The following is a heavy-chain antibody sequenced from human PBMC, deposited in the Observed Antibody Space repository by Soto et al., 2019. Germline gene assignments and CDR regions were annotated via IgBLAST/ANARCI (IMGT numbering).Heavy chain of an antibody. CDR1: GFTFSIYW. D-gene: IGHD2-15*01. Sequence: GGSLRLSCAASGFTFSIYWMHWVRQAPGKGLVWVSRINSDGSSTSYADSVKGRFTISRDNAKNTLYLQMNSLRAEDTAVYYCARLNYCSGGSCYHYYYYYGMDVWGQGTTVTVSS. J-gene: IGHJ6*02. CDR2: INSDGSST. V-gene: IGHV3-74*01. CDR3: ARLNYCSGGSCYHYYYYYGMDV.